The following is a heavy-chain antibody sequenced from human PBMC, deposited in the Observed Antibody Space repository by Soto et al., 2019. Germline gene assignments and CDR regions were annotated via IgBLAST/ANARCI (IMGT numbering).Heavy chain of an antibody. Sequence: SETLSLTCTVSGVSIRDYYWIWIRQAPGRGLDWIGYIHSSGYTNYNPSLKSRVVMSIDTSKNLFSLKLSSVTAADTAVYYCAKKSAAFWLDPWGQGTLVTVSS. CDR2: IHSSGYT. J-gene: IGHJ5*02. V-gene: IGHV4-59*01. CDR3: AKKSAAFWLDP. CDR1: GVSIRDYY. D-gene: IGHD6-25*01.